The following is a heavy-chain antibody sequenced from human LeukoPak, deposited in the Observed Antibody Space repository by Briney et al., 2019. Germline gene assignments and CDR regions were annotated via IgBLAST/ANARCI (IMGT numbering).Heavy chain of an antibody. CDR3: ARDRAGTLDY. J-gene: IGHJ4*02. Sequence: PGGSLRPSCAASGFTVSTNYMSWVRRAPGKGLEWVSVIYSGGSTYYADSVKGRFTISRDNSKNTLYLQMNSLRAEDTAVYYCARDRAGTLDYWGQGTLVTVSS. V-gene: IGHV3-66*01. CDR1: GFTVSTNY. D-gene: IGHD1-14*01. CDR2: IYSGGST.